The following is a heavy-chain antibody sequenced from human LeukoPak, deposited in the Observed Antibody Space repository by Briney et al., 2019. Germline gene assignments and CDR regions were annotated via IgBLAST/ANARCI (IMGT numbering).Heavy chain of an antibody. CDR2: INAGNGNT. D-gene: IGHD3-3*01. J-gene: IGHJ4*02. CDR3: ARDLDFWSGSKGY. Sequence: ASVKVSCKASGYTFTSYAMHWVRQAPGQRLEWMGWINAGNGNTKYSQKFQGRVTITRDTSASTAYMELRSLRSDDTAVYYCARDLDFWSGSKGYWGQGTLVTVSS. V-gene: IGHV1-3*01. CDR1: GYTFTSYA.